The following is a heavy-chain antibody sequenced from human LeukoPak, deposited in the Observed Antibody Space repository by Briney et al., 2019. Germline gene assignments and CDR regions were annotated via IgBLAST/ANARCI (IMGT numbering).Heavy chain of an antibody. Sequence: GGSLRLSCAASGFTFDDYAMHWVRQAPGKGLEWVSGISWNSGSIGYADSVKGRFTISRDNAKNSLYLQMNSLRAEDTALYYCAKSFRGDMVRELPVFDYWGQGTLVTVSS. V-gene: IGHV3-9*01. CDR1: GFTFDDYA. J-gene: IGHJ4*02. CDR3: AKSFRGDMVRELPVFDY. CDR2: ISWNSGSI. D-gene: IGHD3-10*01.